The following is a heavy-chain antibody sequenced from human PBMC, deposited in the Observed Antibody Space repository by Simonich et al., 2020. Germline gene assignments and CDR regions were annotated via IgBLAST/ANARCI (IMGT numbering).Heavy chain of an antibody. V-gene: IGHV4-39*01. CDR1: GGSISSSRYY. CDR3: ARHAGFAFDI. Sequence: QLQLQESGPGLVKPSETLSLTCTVSGGSISSSRYYWGWIRQPPGKGLAWIGRIYYSGSTYYNPSLKSRVTISVDTSKNQFSLKLSSVTAADTAVYYCARHAGFAFDIWSQGTMVTVSS. CDR2: IYYSGST. D-gene: IGHD6-13*01. J-gene: IGHJ3*02.